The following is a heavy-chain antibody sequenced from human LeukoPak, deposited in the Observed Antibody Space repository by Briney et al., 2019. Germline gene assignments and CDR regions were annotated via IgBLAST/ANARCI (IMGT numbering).Heavy chain of an antibody. CDR3: PRGDIAVTGALDF. J-gene: IGHJ4*02. V-gene: IGHV3-33*01. CDR1: GYTFSSYG. Sequence: GGSLRLSCAASGYTFSSYGMHWVRQAPGKGLEWVAVIWYDGSDKYYADSVKGRFTISRDNSKNTLYLQMNSLRAEDTAVYYCPRGDIAVTGALDFWGQGTLVTVSS. D-gene: IGHD6-19*01. CDR2: IWYDGSDK.